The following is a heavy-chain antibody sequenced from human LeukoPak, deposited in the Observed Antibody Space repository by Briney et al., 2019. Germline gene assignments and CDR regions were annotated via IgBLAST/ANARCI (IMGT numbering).Heavy chain of an antibody. CDR2: IYPGDSDT. D-gene: IGHD4-17*01. CDR1: GYSFSTYW. CDR3: ARRGLRFGTDASDI. J-gene: IGHJ3*02. Sequence: GESLKISCKGSGYSFSTYWIGWVRQMPGKGLEWMGIIYPGDSDTRYSPPFQGQVTISADKSINPAYLQWGSLKASDTAMYYCARRGLRFGTDASDIWGQGTMVTVSS. V-gene: IGHV5-51*01.